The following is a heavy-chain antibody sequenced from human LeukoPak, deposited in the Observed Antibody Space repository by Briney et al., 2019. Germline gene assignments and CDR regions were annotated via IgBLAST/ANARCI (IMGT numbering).Heavy chain of an antibody. J-gene: IGHJ3*02. D-gene: IGHD2-2*03. CDR1: GFTFSSYG. V-gene: IGHV3-30*18. CDR2: ISYDGSNK. Sequence: GGSLRLSCAASGFTFSSYGMHWVRQAPGKGLEWVAVISYDGSNKYYADSVKGRFTISRDNSKNTLYLQMNSLRAEDTAVYYCAKDWIFDIWGQGTMVTVSS. CDR3: AKDWIFDI.